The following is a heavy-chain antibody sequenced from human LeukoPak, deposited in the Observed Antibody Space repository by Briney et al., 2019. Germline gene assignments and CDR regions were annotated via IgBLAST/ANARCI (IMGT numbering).Heavy chain of an antibody. V-gene: IGHV3-23*01. Sequence: GGSLRLSCAASGFTFSSYAMSWVRQAPGKGLEWVSAISGSGGSTYYADSVKGRFTISRDNSKNTLYLQMNSLRAEDTAVYYCADDFWSGYFGLGYWGQGTLVTVSS. D-gene: IGHD3-3*01. CDR1: GFTFSSYA. CDR2: ISGSGGST. J-gene: IGHJ4*02. CDR3: ADDFWSGYFGLGY.